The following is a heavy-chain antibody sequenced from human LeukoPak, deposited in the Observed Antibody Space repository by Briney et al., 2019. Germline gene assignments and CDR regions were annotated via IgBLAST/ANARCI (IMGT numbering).Heavy chain of an antibody. CDR1: GFTFSDYY. Sequence: PGGSLRLSCAASGFTFSDYYISWIRQAPGKGLEWVSYISSSGSTIYYADSVKGRFTISRDNAKNSLYLQMNSLRAEDTAAYYCASLATVTDAFDIWGQGTMVTVSS. D-gene: IGHD4-17*01. J-gene: IGHJ3*02. V-gene: IGHV3-11*04. CDR3: ASLATVTDAFDI. CDR2: ISSSGSTI.